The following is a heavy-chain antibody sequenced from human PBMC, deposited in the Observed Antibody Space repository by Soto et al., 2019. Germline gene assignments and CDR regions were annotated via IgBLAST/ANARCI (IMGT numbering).Heavy chain of an antibody. CDR3: AKEGTDSSGYYAPYYYYGMDV. D-gene: IGHD3-22*01. CDR2: ISWNSGSI. CDR1: GFTFDDYA. V-gene: IGHV3-9*01. Sequence: SLKISCAASGFTFDDYAMHWVRQAPGKGLEWVSGISWNSGSIGYADSVKGRFTISRDNAKNSLYLQMNSLRAEDTALYYCAKEGTDSSGYYAPYYYYGMDVWGQGTTVTVSS. J-gene: IGHJ6*02.